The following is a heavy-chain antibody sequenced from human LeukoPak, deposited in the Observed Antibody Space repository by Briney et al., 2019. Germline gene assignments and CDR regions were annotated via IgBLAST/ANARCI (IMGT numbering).Heavy chain of an antibody. J-gene: IGHJ4*02. CDR3: TYHTYYDFWSGYPRYFDY. CDR1: GYTLTELS. Sequence: ASVKVSCKVSGYTLTELSMHWVRQAPGKGLEWMGGFDPEDGETIYAQKFQGRVTMTEDTSTDTAYMELSSLRSEDTAVYYCTYHTYYDFWSGYPRYFDYWGQGTLVTVSS. CDR2: FDPEDGET. V-gene: IGHV1-24*01. D-gene: IGHD3-3*01.